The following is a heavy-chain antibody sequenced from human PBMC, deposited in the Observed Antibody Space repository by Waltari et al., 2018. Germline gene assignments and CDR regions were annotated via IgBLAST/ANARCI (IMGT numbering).Heavy chain of an antibody. V-gene: IGHV1-8*03. Sequence: QVQLVQSGAEVKKPGASVKVSCKASGYTFTSYDINWVRQATGQGLEWMGWMKPNSGNTGYAQKFQGRVTITRNTSISTAYMELSSLRSEDTAVYYCAGAPRYYYDSSGSDAFDIWGQGTMVTVSS. D-gene: IGHD3-22*01. CDR2: MKPNSGNT. J-gene: IGHJ3*02. CDR1: GYTFTSYD. CDR3: AGAPRYYYDSSGSDAFDI.